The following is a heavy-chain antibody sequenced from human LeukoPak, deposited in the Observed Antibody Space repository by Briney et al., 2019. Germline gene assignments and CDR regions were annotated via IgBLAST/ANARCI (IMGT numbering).Heavy chain of an antibody. CDR1: GFMFNAYW. D-gene: IGHD3-3*02. J-gene: IGHJ2*01. V-gene: IGHV3-7*01. CDR2: IRQDGGEI. CDR3: ARADLECYLDL. Sequence: GGSLRLSCTGSGFMFNAYWMSWVRKAPGMGLEWVGKIRQDGGEIFYVDSVRGRFTISRDNAKNSVYLQLNSLRAEDTAVYYCARADLECYLDLWGRGTLVTVSS.